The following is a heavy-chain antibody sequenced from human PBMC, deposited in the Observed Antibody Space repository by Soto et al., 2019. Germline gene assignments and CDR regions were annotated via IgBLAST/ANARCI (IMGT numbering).Heavy chain of an antibody. CDR2: IYSGGST. J-gene: IGHJ5*02. V-gene: IGHV3-66*01. D-gene: IGHD3-10*01. Sequence: EVQLVESGGGLVQPGGSLRLSCAASGFTVSSNYMSWVRQAPGKGLECVSVIYSGGSTYYADSVKGRFTISRDNSKNTLYLQMNSLRAEDTAVYYCARDQMVRGINWFDPWGQGTLVTVSS. CDR1: GFTVSSNY. CDR3: ARDQMVRGINWFDP.